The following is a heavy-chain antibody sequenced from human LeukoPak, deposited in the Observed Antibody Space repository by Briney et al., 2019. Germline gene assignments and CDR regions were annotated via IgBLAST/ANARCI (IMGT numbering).Heavy chain of an antibody. V-gene: IGHV3-48*03. CDR1: GFTFSSYE. CDR3: ERGGTQWLPFDAFDI. CDR2: ISSSGSTI. Sequence: GGSLRLSCAASGFTFSSYEMNWVRQAPGKGLEWVSYISSSGSTIYYADSVKGRFTMYRDNAKHSLYLQMNSLRAEDTAVYYCERGGTQWLPFDAFDIWGQGTMVTVSS. J-gene: IGHJ3*02. D-gene: IGHD6-19*01.